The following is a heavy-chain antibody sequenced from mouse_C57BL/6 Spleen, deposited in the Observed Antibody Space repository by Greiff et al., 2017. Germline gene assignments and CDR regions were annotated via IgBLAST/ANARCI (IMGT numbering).Heavy chain of an antibody. CDR2: IHPNSGST. J-gene: IGHJ2*01. D-gene: IGHD2-4*01. V-gene: IGHV1-64*01. Sequence: QVQLQQPGAELVKPGASVKLSCKASGYTFTSYWMHWVKQRPGQGLEWIGMIHPNSGSTNYNEKFKSKATLTVDKSSSTAYMQLSSLTSEDSAVYYCAKCRAYDYAEDYFSYWGQGTTLTVSS. CDR1: GYTFTSYW. CDR3: AKCRAYDYAEDYFSY.